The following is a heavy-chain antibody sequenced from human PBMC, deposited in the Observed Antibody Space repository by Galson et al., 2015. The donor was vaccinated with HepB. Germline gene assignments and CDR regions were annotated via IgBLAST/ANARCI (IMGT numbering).Heavy chain of an antibody. CDR2: IKQDGSDI. V-gene: IGHV3-7*01. CDR1: GFTFSHYF. CDR3: ARDSYGSGSYYKYYYYYYMDV. J-gene: IGHJ6*03. Sequence: SLRLSCAASGFTFSHYFMSWVRQAPGKGLEWVANIKQDGSDIYYADSVKGRFTISRDNAKNSLYLQMNSLRAEDTAVYYCARDSYGSGSYYKYYYYYYMDVWGKGTTVTVSS. D-gene: IGHD3-10*01.